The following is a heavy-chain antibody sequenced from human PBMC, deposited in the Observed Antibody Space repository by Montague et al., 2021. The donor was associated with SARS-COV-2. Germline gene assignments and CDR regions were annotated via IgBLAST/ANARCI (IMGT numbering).Heavy chain of an antibody. J-gene: IGHJ4*02. V-gene: IGHV4-39*07. D-gene: IGHD2-15*01. Sequence: SETLSLTCTVSGGSISSYHHYWVWLRQPPGKGLDWIGSFYYSGSTWLNPSLQIRVTISVDTSKHQLSLNLRSVTAADTAVYFCGRFILSATSNPFDCWGQGTQVTVSS. CDR2: FYYSGST. CDR1: GGSISSYHHY. CDR3: GRFILSATSNPFDC.